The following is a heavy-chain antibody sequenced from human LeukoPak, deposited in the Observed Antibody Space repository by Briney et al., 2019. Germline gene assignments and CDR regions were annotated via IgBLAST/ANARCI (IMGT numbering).Heavy chain of an antibody. CDR1: GGSISTYY. Sequence: PSETLSLTCTVSGGSISTYYWSWIRQPPGKGLEWIGYIDYSGSTNYNPSLKSRGTLSVDTSKSQFALKVNSVTAADTAVYYCARVGQGCFDLWGRGTLVTVSS. J-gene: IGHJ2*01. CDR3: ARVGQGCFDL. D-gene: IGHD2-8*01. CDR2: IDYSGST. V-gene: IGHV4-59*01.